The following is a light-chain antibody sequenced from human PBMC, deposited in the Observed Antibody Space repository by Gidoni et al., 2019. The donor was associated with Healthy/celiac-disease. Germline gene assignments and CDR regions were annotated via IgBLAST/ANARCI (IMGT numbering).Light chain of an antibody. CDR3: CSYAGSSTFVV. Sequence: QSALTQPASVAGCPGQSITLSCTGTSSDVGSYNLVSWYQQHPGKAPKLMIYEVSKRPSGVSNRFSGSKSGNTASLTISGLQAEDEADYYCCSYAGSSTFVVFGGGTKLTVL. V-gene: IGLV2-23*02. J-gene: IGLJ2*01. CDR1: SSDVGSYNL. CDR2: EVS.